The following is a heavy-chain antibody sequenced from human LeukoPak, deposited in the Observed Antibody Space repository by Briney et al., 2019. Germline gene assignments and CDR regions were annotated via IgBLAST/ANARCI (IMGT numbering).Heavy chain of an antibody. D-gene: IGHD1-14*01. CDR2: IIPIFGTA. CDR1: GGTFSSYA. CDR3: ARAGAEGEFDP. V-gene: IGHV1-69*13. Sequence: ASVKVSCKASGGTFSSYAISWVRQAPGQGLEWMGGIIPIFGTANYAQKFQGRVTITADESTSTAYMERSSLRSEDTAVYYCARAGAEGEFDPWGQGTLVTVSS. J-gene: IGHJ5*02.